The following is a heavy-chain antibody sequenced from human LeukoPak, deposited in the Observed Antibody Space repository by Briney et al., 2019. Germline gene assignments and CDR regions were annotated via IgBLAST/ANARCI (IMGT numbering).Heavy chain of an antibody. D-gene: IGHD3-3*01. CDR1: GYTFTSYY. Sequence: GASVKLSCKASGYTFTSYYMHWGRHAPGPGLDWRGIINLTVGSTTYTQNFHGRVTTTKDTSTTTAYTQRSSLRSEDTAVYYCARAITIFGVVITYYFDSWGQGTLVTVSS. J-gene: IGHJ4*02. CDR2: INLTVGST. CDR3: ARAITIFGVVITYYFDS. V-gene: IGHV1-46*01.